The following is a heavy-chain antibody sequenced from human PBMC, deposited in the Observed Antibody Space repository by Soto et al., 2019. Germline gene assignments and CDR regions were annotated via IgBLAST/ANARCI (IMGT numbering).Heavy chain of an antibody. D-gene: IGHD3-9*01. CDR3: ASNYFVSSSVYNYVDD. V-gene: IGHV4-39*01. CDR2: IYYSGST. CDR1: GGSISSSSYY. Sequence: QLQLQESGPGLVKPLETLSLPCTVSGGSISSSSYYLGWIRHPPGTGLEWIGSIYYSGSTYYNPSTTARVTRSVDTSKHQLSLKLSPVPAPATAVYCCASNYFVSSSVYNYVDDRGKGTTVTVSS. J-gene: IGHJ6*03.